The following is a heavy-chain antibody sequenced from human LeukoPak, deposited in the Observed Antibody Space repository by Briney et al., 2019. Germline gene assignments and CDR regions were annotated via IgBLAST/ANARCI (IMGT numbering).Heavy chain of an antibody. J-gene: IGHJ4*02. D-gene: IGHD6-19*01. CDR3: ARSGSGQRNY. CDR2: ISSSSSYI. V-gene: IGHV3-21*01. Sequence: GGSLRLSCAASGFTFSSYIMNWVRQAPGKGLEWVSSISSSSSYIYYADSVKGRFTISRDNAKNSLYLQVNSLRAEDTAVYYCARSGSGQRNYWGQGTLVTVSS. CDR1: GFTFSSYI.